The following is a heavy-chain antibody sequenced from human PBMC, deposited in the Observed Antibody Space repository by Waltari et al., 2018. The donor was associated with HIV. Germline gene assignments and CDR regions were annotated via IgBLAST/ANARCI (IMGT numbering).Heavy chain of an antibody. CDR3: ARNSSGKGNRYVYYGLDV. J-gene: IGHJ6*02. CDR1: GYTFVNFD. V-gene: IGHV1-8*02. Sequence: QVHLVQSGPEVKRPGASVKIYCKAYGYTFVNFDVNWVRQAAGQGPGWVVVMNPHRGNKTSPKVFEDRHTMTRDVSTYTAYMEMSGLTPEDTAIYYCARNSSGKGNRYVYYGLDVWGQGTPVTV. D-gene: IGHD3-22*01. CDR2: MNPHRGNK.